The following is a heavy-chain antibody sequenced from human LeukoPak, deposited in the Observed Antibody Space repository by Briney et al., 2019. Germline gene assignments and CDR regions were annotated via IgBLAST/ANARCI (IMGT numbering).Heavy chain of an antibody. CDR3: ATARPYGTSAYHY. D-gene: IGHD3-22*01. CDR1: GYTFTGYY. J-gene: IGHJ4*02. Sequence: GASVKVSCKASGYTFTGYYMHWGRQAPGQGLEWMGWINPNSGGATYAQKFQGRVAMTRDTSISTAYMELSRLRSDDTAVYYCATARPYGTSAYHYRGQGTLVTVSS. V-gene: IGHV1-2*02. CDR2: INPNSGGA.